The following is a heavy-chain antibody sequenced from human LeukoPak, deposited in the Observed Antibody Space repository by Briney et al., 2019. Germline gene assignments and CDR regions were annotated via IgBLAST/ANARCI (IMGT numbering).Heavy chain of an antibody. CDR1: GTILSSYY. V-gene: IGHV4-4*07. CDR2: IYRSGRT. CDR3: AREGDYGDSLRSYYYMDV. J-gene: IGHJ6*03. D-gene: IGHD4-17*01. Sequence: SEALSLTCDVWGTILSSYYGSWIPQPAGKGLEGIGRIYRSGRTDYNRSLKSRVIMSVDTYKHQLSLKLSSATAADTAVYYCAREGDYGDSLRSYYYMDVWGKGTTVTVSS.